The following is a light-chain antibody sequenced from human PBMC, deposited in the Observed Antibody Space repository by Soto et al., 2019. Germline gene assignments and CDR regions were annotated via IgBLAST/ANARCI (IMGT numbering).Light chain of an antibody. CDR1: QSVSGT. Sequence: EVVMTQSPGILSVSPGERASLSCRASQSVSGTLAWYQQTPGQAPRLLIQGASTRATGIPARFSGSGSGTDFTLTITGLQSEDVAFYYCQQYNDWPRTFGQGTKVEIK. CDR2: GAS. CDR3: QQYNDWPRT. J-gene: IGKJ1*01. V-gene: IGKV3-15*01.